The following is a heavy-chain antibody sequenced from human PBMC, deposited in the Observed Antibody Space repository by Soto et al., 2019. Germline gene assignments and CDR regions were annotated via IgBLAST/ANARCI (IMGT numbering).Heavy chain of an antibody. D-gene: IGHD3-22*01. CDR1: GGSISSGGYY. CDR3: ARQPSEWVVNALGYYFDY. V-gene: IGHV4-31*03. J-gene: IGHJ4*02. Sequence: QVQLQESGPGLVKPSQTLSLTCTVSGGSISSGGYYWSWIRQHPGKGLEWIGYIYYSGSTYYNPSLKSRVTISVDTSKNQFSLKLSSVTAADTAVYYCARQPSEWVVNALGYYFDYWGQGTLVTVSS. CDR2: IYYSGST.